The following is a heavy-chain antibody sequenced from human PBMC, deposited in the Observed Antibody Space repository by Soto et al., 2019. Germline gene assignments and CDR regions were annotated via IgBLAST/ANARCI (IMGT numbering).Heavy chain of an antibody. J-gene: IGHJ5*02. CDR2: IIPVFGTT. CDR3: AREPFGRFDP. V-gene: IGHV1-69*01. D-gene: IGHD3-10*01. Sequence: QMQLVQSGPEVKKPGSSVKVSSKASGDSSASYAVSWFRQPPGQGLEWMGAIIPVFGTTNYTQKFQGRVTITADDSTTTAYMELSSLRSDDTAVYYCAREPFGRFDPWGQGTLVTVSS. CDR1: GDSSASYA.